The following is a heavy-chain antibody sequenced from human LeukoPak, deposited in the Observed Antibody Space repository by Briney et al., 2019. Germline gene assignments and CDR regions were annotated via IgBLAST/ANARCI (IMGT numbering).Heavy chain of an antibody. V-gene: IGHV3-11*04. J-gene: IGHJ1*01. CDR2: ISSSGSTI. Sequence: PSETLSLTCTVSGGSISSYYWSWIRQAPGKGLEWVSYISSSGSTIYYADSVKGRFTISRDNAKNSLYLQMNSLRAEDTAVYYCARDYYDSSGYDGYFQHWGQGTLVTVSS. D-gene: IGHD3-22*01. CDR1: GGSISSYY. CDR3: ARDYYDSSGYDGYFQH.